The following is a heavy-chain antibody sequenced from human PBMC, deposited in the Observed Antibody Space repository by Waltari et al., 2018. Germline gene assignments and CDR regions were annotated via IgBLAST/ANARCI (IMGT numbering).Heavy chain of an antibody. Sequence: EVQLVESGGGLIQPGGSLRLSCAASGFTVSSNYMSWVRQAPGKGLECVPVIYSGGSTYYADSVKGRFTISRDNSKNTLYLQMNSLRAEDTAVYYCARVGSVAYGGLGYWGQGTLVTVSS. CDR2: IYSGGST. D-gene: IGHD3-10*01. V-gene: IGHV3-53*01. CDR3: ARVGSVAYGGLGY. J-gene: IGHJ4*02. CDR1: GFTVSSNY.